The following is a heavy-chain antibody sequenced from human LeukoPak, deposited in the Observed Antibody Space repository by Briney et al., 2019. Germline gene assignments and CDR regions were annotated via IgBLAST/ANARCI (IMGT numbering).Heavy chain of an antibody. CDR2: FYYSGST. CDR1: GGSISSSSYY. CDR3: ARFQSSSAGFFDP. Sequence: SETLSLTCTVSGGSISSSSYYWGWIRQPPGKGLEWIGSFYYSGSTYYNPSLKSRVTISVDTSKNQFSLKLSSVTAADTAVYYCARFQSSSAGFFDPWGQGTLVTVSS. J-gene: IGHJ5*02. V-gene: IGHV4-39*07. D-gene: IGHD6-13*01.